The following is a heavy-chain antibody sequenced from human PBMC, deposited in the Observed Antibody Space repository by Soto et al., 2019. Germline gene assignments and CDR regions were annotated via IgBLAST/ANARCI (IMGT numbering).Heavy chain of an antibody. CDR1: GFTFSNYA. CDR2: VSPNGRNA. V-gene: IGHV3-23*01. Sequence: GGSLRRSCAASGFTFSNYAMNWIRQAPGKGLEWLSSVSPNGRNAYYAESVKGRFTISRGRSKNTLYLQLDSLRDEYTAIYFSAKDLWSLGWLALGAPFDSWGQGTRVTV. CDR3: AKDLWSLGWLALGAPFDS. D-gene: IGHD3-22*01. J-gene: IGHJ4*02.